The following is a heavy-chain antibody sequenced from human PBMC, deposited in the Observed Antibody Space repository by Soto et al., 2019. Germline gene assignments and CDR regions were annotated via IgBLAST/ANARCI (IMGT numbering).Heavy chain of an antibody. V-gene: IGHV3-30-3*01. CDR1: GFTCSSYA. J-gene: IGHJ4*02. CDR3: ARDFDY. Sequence: QVQLVESGGGVVQPGRSLRLSCAASGFTCSSYAMHWVRQAPGKGLEWVAFISYDGSNKYYADSVKGRFTISRDNSQNTLSLQMNSRRAEDTPVYYCARDFDYWGQGTLVTVSS. CDR2: ISYDGSNK.